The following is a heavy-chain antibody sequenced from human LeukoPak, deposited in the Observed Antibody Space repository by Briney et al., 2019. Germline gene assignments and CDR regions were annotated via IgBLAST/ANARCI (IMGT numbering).Heavy chain of an antibody. Sequence: GGSLRLSCAASGFTFRSYSMTWVRQAPGKGLECVAAISSTSNHRYHADSVKGRFSISRDNDKNSLFLQMNSLRAEDTAIYYCARDEYYDSSGYTSWGQGTLVTVSS. D-gene: IGHD3-22*01. CDR3: ARDEYYDSSGYTS. CDR1: GFTFRSYS. J-gene: IGHJ4*02. V-gene: IGHV3-21*06. CDR2: ISSTSNHR.